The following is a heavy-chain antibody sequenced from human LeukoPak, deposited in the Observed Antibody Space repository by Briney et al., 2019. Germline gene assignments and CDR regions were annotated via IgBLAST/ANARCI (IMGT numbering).Heavy chain of an antibody. CDR3: ARVGHGSSPTFDY. J-gene: IGHJ4*02. V-gene: IGHV4-61*08. D-gene: IGHD6-13*01. CDR1: GGSISSGGYY. Sequence: SETLSLTCTVSGGSISSGGYYWSWIRQPPGKGLEWIGYIYYSGSTNYNPFLKSRVTMSVDTSKNQFSLKLSSVTAADTAVYYCARVGHGSSPTFDYWGQGTLVTVSS. CDR2: IYYSGST.